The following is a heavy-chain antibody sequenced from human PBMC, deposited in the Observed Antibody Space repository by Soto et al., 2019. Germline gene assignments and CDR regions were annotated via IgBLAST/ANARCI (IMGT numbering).Heavy chain of an antibody. CDR3: ARRYDYIWGSYRYVDY. CDR1: GYTFTSYD. D-gene: IGHD3-16*02. Sequence: GASVKVSCKASGYTFTSYDINWMRQATGQGLEWMGWMNPNSGNTSYAQKFQGRVTMTRNTSISTAYMELSSLRSEDTAVYYCARRYDYIWGSYRYVDYWGQGTLVTVSS. CDR2: MNPNSGNT. J-gene: IGHJ4*02. V-gene: IGHV1-8*01.